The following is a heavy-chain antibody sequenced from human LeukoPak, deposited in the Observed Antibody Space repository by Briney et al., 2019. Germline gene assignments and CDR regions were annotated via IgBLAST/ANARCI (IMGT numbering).Heavy chain of an antibody. CDR1: GSTVSSNY. CDR3: AREASGSYFAN. D-gene: IGHD1-26*01. V-gene: IGHV3-53*01. J-gene: IGHJ4*02. Sequence: GGSLRLSCAASGSTVSSNYMSWVRQAPGKGLEWVSVIYGGGSTYYADSVKGRFTISRDNSRNTLYLQMNSLIAADTAVYYCAREASGSYFANWGQRTLVTVSS. CDR2: IYGGGST.